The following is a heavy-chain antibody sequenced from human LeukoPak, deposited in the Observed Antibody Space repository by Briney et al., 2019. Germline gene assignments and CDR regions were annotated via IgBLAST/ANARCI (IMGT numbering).Heavy chain of an antibody. J-gene: IGHJ6*03. D-gene: IGHD1-26*01. V-gene: IGHV4-59*01. Sequence: PSETLSLTCTVSGGSINPYYWIWIRQSPGTGLEWIGCIYYSGITDYNPSLKSRVTFSIDTSKKQFSLNLTSVTAADTAIYFCARGGSHYYYYMDVWGKGTRVTVSS. CDR3: ARGGSHYYYYMDV. CDR2: IYYSGIT. CDR1: GGSINPYY.